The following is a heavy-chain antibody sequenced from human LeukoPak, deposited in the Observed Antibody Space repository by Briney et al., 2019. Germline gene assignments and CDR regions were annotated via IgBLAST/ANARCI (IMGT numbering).Heavy chain of an antibody. Sequence: PSETLSLTCTVSGCSISSYYWSWIRQPPGKGLEWIGYIYYSGSTNYNPSLKSRVTISVDTSKNQFSLKLSSVTAADTAVYYCASGTDYFDYWGQGTLVTVSS. V-gene: IGHV4-59*01. D-gene: IGHD1-1*01. J-gene: IGHJ4*02. CDR3: ASGTDYFDY. CDR2: IYYSGST. CDR1: GCSISSYY.